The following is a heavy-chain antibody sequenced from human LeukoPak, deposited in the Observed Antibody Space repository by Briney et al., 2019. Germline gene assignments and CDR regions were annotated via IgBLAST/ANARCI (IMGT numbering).Heavy chain of an antibody. Sequence: PSETLSLTCAVYGGSFSGYYWSWIRQPPGKGLEWIGEINHSGSTNYNPSLKSRVTISVDTSKNQFSLKLSSVTAADTAVYYCARSKGHTYSSSWYWFDPWGQGTLVTVSS. V-gene: IGHV4-34*01. CDR1: GGSFSGYY. CDR2: INHSGST. D-gene: IGHD6-13*01. CDR3: ARSKGHTYSSSWYWFDP. J-gene: IGHJ5*02.